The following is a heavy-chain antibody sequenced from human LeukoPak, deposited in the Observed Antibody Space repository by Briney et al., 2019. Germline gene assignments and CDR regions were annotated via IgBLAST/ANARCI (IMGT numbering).Heavy chain of an antibody. CDR3: ARDGPRYCSSTSCYYFDY. V-gene: IGHV4-4*07. CDR1: GGSISSYY. J-gene: IGHJ4*02. CDR2: IYTSGST. Sequence: PSETLSLTCTVYGGSISSYYWSWIRQPAGKGLEWIGRIYTSGSTNYNPSLKSRVTISVDKSKNQFSLKLSSVTAADTAVYYCARDGPRYCSSTSCYYFDYWGQGTLVTVSS. D-gene: IGHD2-2*01.